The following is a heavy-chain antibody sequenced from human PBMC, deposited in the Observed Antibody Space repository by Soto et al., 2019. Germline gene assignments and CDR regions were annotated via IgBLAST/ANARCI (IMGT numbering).Heavy chain of an antibody. CDR3: AHRVLRTVFGLVTTTAIYFDF. J-gene: IGHJ4*02. D-gene: IGHD3-3*01. CDR2: IYCDDDK. CDR1: GFSLTTSGVG. V-gene: IGHV2-5*02. Sequence: QITLNESGPTVVRPTETLTLTCRFSGFSLTTSGVGVGWIRQSTGTAPEWLALIYCDDDKRYSASLKSRLTITKDTSKNQVVLTVSDLYPTDTATYYCAHRVLRTVFGLVTTTAIYFDFWGQGTPVAVSS.